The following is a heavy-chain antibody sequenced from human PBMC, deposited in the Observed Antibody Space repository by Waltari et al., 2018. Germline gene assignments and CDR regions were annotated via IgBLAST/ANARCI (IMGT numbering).Heavy chain of an antibody. Sequence: EVQLLESGGGLVQPGGSLRLSCAASGFTFRSYAISWARQAPGKGLEWVSAISGSGGSTYYADSVKGRFTISRDNSKNTLYLQMNSLRAEDTAVYYCAKNNRGYYGSGSNYWGQGTLVTVSS. CDR3: AKNNRGYYGSGSNY. V-gene: IGHV3-23*01. D-gene: IGHD3-10*01. CDR1: GFTFRSYA. CDR2: ISGSGGST. J-gene: IGHJ4*02.